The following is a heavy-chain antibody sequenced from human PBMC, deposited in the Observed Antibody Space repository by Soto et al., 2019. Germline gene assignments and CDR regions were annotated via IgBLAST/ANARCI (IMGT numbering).Heavy chain of an antibody. CDR1: GYTFTSYG. J-gene: IGHJ5*02. Sequence: ASVKVSCKASGYTFTSYGISWVRQAPGQGLEWMGWISAYNGNTNYAQKLQGRVTMTTDTSTSTAYMELRSLRSDDTAVYYCARENGSGNTRGNWFDPWGQGTLVTVSS. CDR3: ARENGSGNTRGNWFDP. V-gene: IGHV1-18*01. D-gene: IGHD3-10*01. CDR2: ISAYNGNT.